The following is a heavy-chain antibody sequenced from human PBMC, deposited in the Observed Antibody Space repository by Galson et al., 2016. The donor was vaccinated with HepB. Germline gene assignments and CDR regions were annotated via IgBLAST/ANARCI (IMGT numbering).Heavy chain of an antibody. V-gene: IGHV4-61*08. J-gene: IGHJ4*02. CDR2: VFHNGNT. D-gene: IGHD2-15*01. CDR1: GGSVSSVEHY. CDR3: ARRLYCSGGSCYIFDS. Sequence: SETLSLTCTVSGGSVSSVEHYWSWIRQPPGKGLEWIGDVFHNGNTNYKSSLKSRVTISVDKSKNQFSLNLTSVTAADAAVYYCARRLYCSGGSCYIFDSWGQGTLVTVSS.